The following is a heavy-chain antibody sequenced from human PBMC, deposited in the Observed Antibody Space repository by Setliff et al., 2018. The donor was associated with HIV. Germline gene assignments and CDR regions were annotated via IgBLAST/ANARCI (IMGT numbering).Heavy chain of an antibody. CDR1: GGAISGDY. J-gene: IGHJ5*02. CDR3: AKKVAGRGWFDP. Sequence: SETLSRTCTVSGGAISGDYWSWIRQPPGWGLEWIVYINYSGTTNYNPSLKSRVTISVDTSQNHFSLNLSSGTAADTAVYFCAKKVAGRGWFDPLGQGTLVTVSS. D-gene: IGHD1-26*01. V-gene: IGHV4-59*08. CDR2: INYSGTT.